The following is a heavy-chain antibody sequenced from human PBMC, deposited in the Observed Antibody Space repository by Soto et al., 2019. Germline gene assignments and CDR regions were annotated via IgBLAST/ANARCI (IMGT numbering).Heavy chain of an antibody. Sequence: GGSLRLSCAASGFTFSSYGMHWVRQAPGKGLEWVAVISYDGSNKYYADSVKGRFTISRDNSKNTLYLQMNSLRAEDTAVYYCAKARRGTTVSAFDIWGQGTMVTVSS. J-gene: IGHJ3*02. D-gene: IGHD1-7*01. CDR3: AKARRGTTVSAFDI. CDR1: GFTFSSYG. CDR2: ISYDGSNK. V-gene: IGHV3-30*18.